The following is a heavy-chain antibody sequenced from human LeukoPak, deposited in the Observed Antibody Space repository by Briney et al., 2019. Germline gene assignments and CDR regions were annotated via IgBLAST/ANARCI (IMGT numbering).Heavy chain of an antibody. J-gene: IGHJ6*02. D-gene: IGHD4-23*01. CDR1: GYTFTAYY. CDR3: ARPTEVTGHPRWGDYYGMDV. V-gene: IGHV1-2*02. CDR2: INPNSGGT. Sequence: GASVKVSCKASGYTFTAYYMHWVRQAPGQGLEWMGWINPNSGGTEYAQRFQGRVTMTRDTSISTAYMELSRLRSDDTAVYYCARPTEVTGHPRWGDYYGMDVWGQGTTVTVSS.